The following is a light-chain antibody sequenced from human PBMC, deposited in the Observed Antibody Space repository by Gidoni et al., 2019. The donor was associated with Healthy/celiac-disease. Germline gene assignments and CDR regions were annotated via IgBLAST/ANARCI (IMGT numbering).Light chain of an antibody. CDR1: QSISSY. V-gene: IGKV1-39*01. CDR3: QQSYSTPRYT. Sequence: DIQLTHAPSSLAASVGDRVTITCRASQSISSYLNWYQQKPGKAPKLLIYAASSLQSGVPSRFSGSGSGTEFTLIISSLQPADFATDYCQQSYSTPRYTFGQGTKLEIK. J-gene: IGKJ2*01. CDR2: AAS.